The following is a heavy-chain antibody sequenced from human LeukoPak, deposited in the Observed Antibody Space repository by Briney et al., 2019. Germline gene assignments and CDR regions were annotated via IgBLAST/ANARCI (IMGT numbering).Heavy chain of an antibody. CDR2: IKQDESEK. Sequence: GGSLRLSCAASGFTFSTHWMSWVRQAPGKGLEWVANIKQDESEKWYVDSVKGRFSISRDNAKNSLYLQMNSLRAEDTAVYYCARVRPRVGSSSPYDAFDMWGQGTMVTVSS. J-gene: IGHJ3*02. CDR3: ARVRPRVGSSSPYDAFDM. CDR1: GFTFSTHW. V-gene: IGHV3-7*01. D-gene: IGHD6-6*01.